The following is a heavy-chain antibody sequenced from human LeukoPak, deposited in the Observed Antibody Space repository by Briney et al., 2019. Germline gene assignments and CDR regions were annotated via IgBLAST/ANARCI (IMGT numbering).Heavy chain of an antibody. Sequence: PSETLSLTCTVPGRSINGYYWSWIRQPPGKGLECIGYVSYSGRTNHNPSLKSRVTRSADTSKNQFSLKLTSVTAADTAVYYCARHERGAENLDYWGQGTLVTVSS. D-gene: IGHD1-1*01. J-gene: IGHJ4*02. V-gene: IGHV4-59*08. CDR1: GRSINGYY. CDR2: VSYSGRT. CDR3: ARHERGAENLDY.